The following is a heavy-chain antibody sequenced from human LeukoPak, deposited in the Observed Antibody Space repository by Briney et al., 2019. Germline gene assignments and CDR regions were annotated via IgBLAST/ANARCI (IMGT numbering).Heavy chain of an antibody. CDR3: ARDRIDY. Sequence: GGSLRLSCAASGFTVSSSYMNWVRQAPGKGLEWVSSISSSSSYIYYADSVKGRFTISRDNAKNSLYLQMNSLRAEDTAVYYCARDRIDYWGQGTLVTVSS. CDR2: ISSSSSYI. V-gene: IGHV3-21*01. J-gene: IGHJ4*02. CDR1: GFTVSSSY.